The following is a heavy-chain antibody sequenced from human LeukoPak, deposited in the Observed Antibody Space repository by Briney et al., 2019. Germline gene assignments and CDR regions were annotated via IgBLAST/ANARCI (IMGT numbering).Heavy chain of an antibody. J-gene: IGHJ4*02. Sequence: GASLRLSCAASGFTFSSCAMSWVRQAPGKGLEWVSAISGSGGSTYYADSVKGRFTISRDNSKNTLYLQMNSLRAEDTAVYYCAKDGGYCSSTSCSGGDFDYWGQGTLVTVSS. CDR2: ISGSGGST. CDR3: AKDGGYCSSTSCSGGDFDY. D-gene: IGHD2-2*01. V-gene: IGHV3-23*01. CDR1: GFTFSSCA.